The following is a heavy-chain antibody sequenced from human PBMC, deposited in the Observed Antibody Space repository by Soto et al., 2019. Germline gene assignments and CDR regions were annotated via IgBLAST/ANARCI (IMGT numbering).Heavy chain of an antibody. CDR2: ISGSGGST. CDR1: GFTFSSYA. Sequence: EVQLLESGGGLVQPGGSLRLSCAASGFTFSSYAMSWVRQAPGKGLEWVSAISGSGGSTYYADSVKGRFTTSRDNSKNTLYLQMNSLRAEDTAVYYCAKDLFVSGWGFDYWGQGTLVTVSS. J-gene: IGHJ4*02. D-gene: IGHD6-19*01. CDR3: AKDLFVSGWGFDY. V-gene: IGHV3-23*01.